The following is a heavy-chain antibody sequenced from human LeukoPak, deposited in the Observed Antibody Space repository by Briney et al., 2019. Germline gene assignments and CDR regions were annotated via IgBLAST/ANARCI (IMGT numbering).Heavy chain of an antibody. D-gene: IGHD5-12*01. CDR3: ARDGGRGYSGYDHYYYYYGMDV. J-gene: IGHJ6*02. Sequence: GGSLRLSCAASGFTFSSYSMNWVRQAPGKGLEWVSSISSSSSYIYYADSVKGRFTISRDNAKNSLYLQMNSLRAEDTAVCYCARDGGRGYSGYDHYYYYYGMDVWGQGTTVTASS. CDR2: ISSSSSYI. V-gene: IGHV3-21*01. CDR1: GFTFSSYS.